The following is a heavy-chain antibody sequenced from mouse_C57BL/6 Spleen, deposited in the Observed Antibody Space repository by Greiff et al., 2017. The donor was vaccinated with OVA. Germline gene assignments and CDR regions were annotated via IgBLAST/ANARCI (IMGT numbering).Heavy chain of an antibody. CDR3: ARCDTVVDY. V-gene: IGHV1-81*01. Sequence: QVQLQQSGAELARPGASVKLSCKASGYTFTSYGISWVKQRTGQGLEWIGEIYPRCGNTYYNEKFKGKATLTADKSSSTAYMELRSLTSEDSAVYFCARCDTVVDYWGQGTTLTVSS. CDR2: IYPRCGNT. D-gene: IGHD1-1*01. J-gene: IGHJ2*01. CDR1: GYTFTSYG.